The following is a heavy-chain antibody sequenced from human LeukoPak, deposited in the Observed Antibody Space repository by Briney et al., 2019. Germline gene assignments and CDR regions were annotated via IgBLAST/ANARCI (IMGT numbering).Heavy chain of an antibody. J-gene: IGHJ4*02. Sequence: GGSLRLSCEASGFTFSSYAMNWVRQAPGKGLEWVSYISGSASTIYYADSVKGRFTIPRDNARNSLYLQMNSLRDEDTAVYYCASFSPGGYYYFDYWGQGTLVTVSS. CDR3: ASFSPGGYYYFDY. CDR1: GFTFSSYA. CDR2: ISGSASTI. V-gene: IGHV3-48*02. D-gene: IGHD3-22*01.